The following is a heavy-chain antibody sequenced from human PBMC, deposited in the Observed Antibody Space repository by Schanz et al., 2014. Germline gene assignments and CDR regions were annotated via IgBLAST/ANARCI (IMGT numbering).Heavy chain of an antibody. Sequence: EVQLVESGGGLIQPGGSLRLSCAVSGFTVNTNYMSWVRQAPGKGLEWISSMYINSGSTQYADSVKGRFIISRDNSKNTLYLQMGSLRAEDMAVYYCARGRAVAGTGYFDYWGQGTLVTVSS. CDR1: GFTVNTNY. CDR3: ARGRAVAGTGYFDY. J-gene: IGHJ4*02. CDR2: MYINSGST. D-gene: IGHD6-19*01. V-gene: IGHV3-66*03.